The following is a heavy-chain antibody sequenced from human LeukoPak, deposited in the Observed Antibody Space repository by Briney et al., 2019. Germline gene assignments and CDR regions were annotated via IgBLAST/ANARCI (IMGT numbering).Heavy chain of an antibody. CDR2: IYHSGGT. D-gene: IGHD3-22*01. Sequence: SETLSLTCTVSGDSVSSGGYSWSWIRQPPGKGLEWLGYIYHSGGTSYNPSLKTRVTISVDRSKNQFSLKLSSVTAADTAVYYCARDYYDSSGYFNNWFDAWGQGILVTVSS. V-gene: IGHV4-30-2*01. CDR3: ARDYYDSSGYFNNWFDA. CDR1: GDSVSSGGYS. J-gene: IGHJ5*02.